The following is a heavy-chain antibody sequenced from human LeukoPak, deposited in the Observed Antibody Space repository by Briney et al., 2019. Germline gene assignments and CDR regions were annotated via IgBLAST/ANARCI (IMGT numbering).Heavy chain of an antibody. CDR2: IIPIFGTA. CDR3: ASAVLDSQWLVEGVFDY. J-gene: IGHJ4*02. Sequence: GASVKVSCKASGGTFSSYAISWVRQAPGQGLEWMGGIIPIFGTANYAQKFQGRVTITADKSTSTAYMELSSLRSEDTAVYYCASAVLDSQWLVEGVFDYWGQGTLVAVSS. V-gene: IGHV1-69*06. D-gene: IGHD6-19*01. CDR1: GGTFSSYA.